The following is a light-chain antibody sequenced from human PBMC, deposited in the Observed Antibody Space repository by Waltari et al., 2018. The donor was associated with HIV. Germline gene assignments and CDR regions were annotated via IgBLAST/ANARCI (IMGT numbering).Light chain of an antibody. V-gene: IGLV2-8*01. CDR2: DVT. CDR1: RSPFGAYTY. J-gene: IGLJ2*01. Sequence: QSALPPPPSSSGSPVQSVTISCTGTRSPFGAYTYFPWYQQLPGRAPKLRIYDVTKRPSRVPDRCSGSKSGNTASLTVSGLQAEDEADYFCSAYSGSNTLVFGGGTKLTVL. CDR3: SAYSGSNTLV.